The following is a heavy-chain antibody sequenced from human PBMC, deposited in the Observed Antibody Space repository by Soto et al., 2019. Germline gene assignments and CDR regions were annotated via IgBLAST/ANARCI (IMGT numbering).Heavy chain of an antibody. J-gene: IGHJ1*01. CDR1: GGTFNTYT. Sequence: QVQLVQSGTDVKKPGSSVTVSCKASGGTFNTYTFSWVRQAPGQGLERMGSIIPIFGTTHYAQSFQGRLSITADQSSTTTYMELRSLTSHDTALYYCARIPRYSIPTSDPLDNCGQGTLVTVSS. CDR3: ARIPRYSIPTSDPLDN. CDR2: IIPIFGTT. V-gene: IGHV1-69*01. D-gene: IGHD1-26*01.